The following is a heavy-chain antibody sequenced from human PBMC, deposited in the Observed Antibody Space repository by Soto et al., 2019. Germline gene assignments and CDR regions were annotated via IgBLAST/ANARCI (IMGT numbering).Heavy chain of an antibody. CDR3: TTVPAYRYYDLDY. J-gene: IGHJ4*02. CDR2: IKSKTDGGTT. CDR1: GFTFSNAW. Sequence: EVQLVESGGGLVKPGGSHRLSCAASGFTFSNAWMNWVRQAPGKGLEWVGRIKSKTDGGTTDYAAPVKGRFTISRDDSKNTLYLQMNSLKTEDTAVYYCTTVPAYRYYDLDYWGQGTLVTVSS. D-gene: IGHD3-22*01. V-gene: IGHV3-15*07.